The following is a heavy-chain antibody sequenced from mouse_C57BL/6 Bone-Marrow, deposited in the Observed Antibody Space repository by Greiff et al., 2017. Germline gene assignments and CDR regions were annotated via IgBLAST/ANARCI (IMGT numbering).Heavy chain of an antibody. CDR3: ARPHYYGSFYWYFDV. Sequence: VPLQQSGPVLVKPGASVKMSCKASGYTFTDYYMNWVKQSHGKSLEWIGVINPYNGGTSYNQKFKGKATLTVVKSSSTAYMELNSLTSEDSAVYYCARPHYYGSFYWYFDVWGTGTTVTVSS. J-gene: IGHJ1*03. D-gene: IGHD1-1*01. CDR1: GYTFTDYY. V-gene: IGHV1-19*01. CDR2: INPYNGGT.